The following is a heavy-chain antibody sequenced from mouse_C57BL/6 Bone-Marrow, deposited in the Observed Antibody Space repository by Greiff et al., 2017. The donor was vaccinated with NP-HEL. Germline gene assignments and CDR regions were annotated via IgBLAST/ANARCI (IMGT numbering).Heavy chain of an antibody. D-gene: IGHD2-12*01. V-gene: IGHV1-64*01. CDR3: ARSRIVFDY. CDR2: IHPNSGST. Sequence: QVLLKESGAELVKPGASVKLSCKASGYTFTSYWMHWVKQRPGQGLEWIGMIHPNSGSTNYNEKFKSKATLTVDKSSSTAYMQLSSLTSEDSAVYYCARSRIVFDYWGQGTTLTVSS. CDR1: GYTFTSYW. J-gene: IGHJ2*01.